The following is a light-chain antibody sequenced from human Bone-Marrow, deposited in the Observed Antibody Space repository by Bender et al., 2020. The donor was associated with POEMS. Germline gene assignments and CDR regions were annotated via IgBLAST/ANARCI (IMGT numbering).Light chain of an antibody. Sequence: QSALTQPASVSGSPGQSITISCTGTSSDVGGYNYVSWYQQHPGKAPKLMIYAVTKRPSGVSTRFSGSKSGNTASLTISGLQAEDEADYYCCSYAVTTHVLFGGGTKLTVL. CDR3: CSYAVTTHVL. V-gene: IGLV2-23*02. CDR1: SSDVGGYNY. J-gene: IGLJ2*01. CDR2: AVT.